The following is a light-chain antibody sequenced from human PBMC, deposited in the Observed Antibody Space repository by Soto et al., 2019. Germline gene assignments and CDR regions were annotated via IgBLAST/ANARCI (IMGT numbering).Light chain of an antibody. CDR1: TGAVTSGNY. V-gene: IGLV7-43*01. Sequence: QTVVTQEPSLTVSPGGTVTLTCASSTGAVTSGNYASWFQQFPGQPPRTLIYTTNNRHSWTPARFSGSLLGGRAALTLSGAQPEDEADSYCLLYYGGAHLVFGGGTKLTVL. CDR3: LLYYGGAHLV. CDR2: TTN. J-gene: IGLJ3*02.